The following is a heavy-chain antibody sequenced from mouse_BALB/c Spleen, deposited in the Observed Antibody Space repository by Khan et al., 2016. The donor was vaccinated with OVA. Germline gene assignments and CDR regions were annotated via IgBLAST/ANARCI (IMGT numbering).Heavy chain of an antibody. CDR1: GFTFSSYG. Sequence: EVQLQESGGGLVQPGGSLKLSCAASGFTFSSYGMSWVRQTPDKRLELVATINSNGGSTSYPDSVKGRFTISRDNAKNTLYLQMSSLKSEDTAMYYCARMARTINWGQGTTLTVSS. J-gene: IGHJ2*01. CDR2: INSNGGST. V-gene: IGHV5-6-3*01. CDR3: ARMARTIN.